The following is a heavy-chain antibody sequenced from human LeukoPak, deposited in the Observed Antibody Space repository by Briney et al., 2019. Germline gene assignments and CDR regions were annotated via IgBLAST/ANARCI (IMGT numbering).Heavy chain of an antibody. CDR3: AKDRAWLGADAFDI. D-gene: IGHD6-19*01. CDR1: GFTFNSYT. Sequence: GGSLRLSCAASGFTFNSYTMNWVRQAPGKGLEWVAFIADDGTNKYYADSVKGRFTISRDNSRNTLFLQMSSLGADDTAVYYCAKDRAWLGADAFDIWGQGTLVTVSS. V-gene: IGHV3-30*02. J-gene: IGHJ3*02. CDR2: IADDGTNK.